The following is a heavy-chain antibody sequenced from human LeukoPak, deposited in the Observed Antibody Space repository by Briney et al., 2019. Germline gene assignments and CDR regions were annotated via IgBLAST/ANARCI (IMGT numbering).Heavy chain of an antibody. J-gene: IGHJ3*02. CDR3: AKGYEWDDYVWGSPQDAFDI. CDR1: GFTVSSNY. CDR2: ISGSGGST. D-gene: IGHD3-16*01. Sequence: GGSLRLSCAASGFTVSSNYMSWVRQAPGKGLEWVSAISGSGGSTYYADSVKGRFTISRDNSKNTLYLQMNSLRAEDTAVYYCAKGYEWDDYVWGSPQDAFDIWGQGTMVTVSS. V-gene: IGHV3-23*01.